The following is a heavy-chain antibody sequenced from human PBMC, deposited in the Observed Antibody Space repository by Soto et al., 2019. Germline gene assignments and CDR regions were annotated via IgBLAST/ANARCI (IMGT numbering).Heavy chain of an antibody. V-gene: IGHV3-74*01. J-gene: IGHJ6*02. Sequence: EVQLVESGGGLVQPGGSLRLSCAASGFTFGNYWMHWVRQDPVKGLVWVSRISSDGSTTTTYADSVKGRFTISRDNARNTLWLQMNSLTADDRAVYYCTRSLGSGRGSYGMDVWGQGTTVTVSS. CDR2: ISSDGSTT. D-gene: IGHD3-10*01. CDR3: TRSLGSGRGSYGMDV. CDR1: GFTFGNYW.